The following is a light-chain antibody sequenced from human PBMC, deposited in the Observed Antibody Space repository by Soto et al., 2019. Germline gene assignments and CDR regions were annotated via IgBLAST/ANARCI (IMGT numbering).Light chain of an antibody. J-gene: IGLJ2*01. CDR3: CSYAGTSTLI. CDR1: SSDVGSYNL. CDR2: EGT. Sequence: QSVLTQPASVSGSPGQSITISCTGTSSDVGSYNLVSWYQQHPGKVRKLMIYEGTKRPSGLSNRFSGSRSGNTASLTISGLQAEDEADYYCCSYAGTSTLIFGGGTELTVL. V-gene: IGLV2-23*01.